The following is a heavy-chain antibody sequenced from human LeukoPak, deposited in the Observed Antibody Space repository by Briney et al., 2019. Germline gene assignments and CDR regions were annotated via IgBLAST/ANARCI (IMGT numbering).Heavy chain of an antibody. CDR3: AGSVPAPKEFAH. V-gene: IGHV4-4*09. Sequence: SETLSLTCTVSNGSPSTYYWSWIRQPPGKGLEWIGYIYSGGPTNSNPSLKSRVTVSVDTSKKQFSLKLSSVTAADTAVYYCAGSVPAPKEFAHWGQGTLVTVSS. J-gene: IGHJ4*02. CDR1: NGSPSTYY. CDR2: IYSGGPT. D-gene: IGHD1-1*01.